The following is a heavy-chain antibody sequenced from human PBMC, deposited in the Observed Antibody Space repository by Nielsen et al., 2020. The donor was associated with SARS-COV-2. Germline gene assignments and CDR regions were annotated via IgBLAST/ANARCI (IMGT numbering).Heavy chain of an antibody. D-gene: IGHD2-15*01. CDR2: INPNSGGT. CDR1: GYTFTGYY. Sequence: ASVKVSCKASGYTFTGYYMHWVRQAPGQGLEWMGRINPNSGGTNYAQKFQGRVTMTRDTSISTAYMELSRLRSDDTAVYYCARDPNCSGGSCYPELYYYGMDVWGQGTTVTVSS. CDR3: ARDPNCSGGSCYPELYYYGMDV. J-gene: IGHJ6*02. V-gene: IGHV1-2*06.